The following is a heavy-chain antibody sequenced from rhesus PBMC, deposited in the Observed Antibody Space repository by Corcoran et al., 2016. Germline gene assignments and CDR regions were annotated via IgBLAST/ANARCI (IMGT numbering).Heavy chain of an antibody. CDR1: GFTFRSYG. Sequence: EVQLVETGGGLVQPGGSQRLSCAASGFTFRSYGVSWVRQAPGKGLEWVSGSRYTGGITYYADSVKSRFTISRDNSKNTRALQRNSLRAEDTAVYYCAKDKSSGWYLYVGVDAFDFWGQGLRVTVSS. CDR2: SRYTGGIT. CDR3: AKDKSSGWYLYVGVDAFDF. D-gene: IGHD6-31*01. J-gene: IGHJ3*01. V-gene: IGHV3S5*01.